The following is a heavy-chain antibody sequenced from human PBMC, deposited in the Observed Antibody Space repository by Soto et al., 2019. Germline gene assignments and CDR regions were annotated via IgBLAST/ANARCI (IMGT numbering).Heavy chain of an antibody. V-gene: IGHV3-21*01. CDR3: ARGATVTTYFDY. J-gene: IGHJ4*02. CDR2: ISSSSSYI. D-gene: IGHD4-17*01. CDR1: GFTFSSYS. Sequence: EVQLVESGGGLVKPGGSLRLSCAASGFTFSSYSMNWVRQAPGKGLEWVSSISSSSSYIYYADSVKGRFTISRDNAKNSLYLQMNSLRAEDTAVYYCARGATVTTYFDYWGQGTLVTVSS.